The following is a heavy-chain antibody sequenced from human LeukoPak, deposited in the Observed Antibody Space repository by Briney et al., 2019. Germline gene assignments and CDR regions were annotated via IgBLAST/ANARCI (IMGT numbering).Heavy chain of an antibody. CDR1: GFTFSSYS. J-gene: IGHJ4*02. Sequence: GGSLRLSCAASGFTFSSYSMNWVRQAPGKGLEWVSSISSRSSYIYYADSVKGRFTISRDNAKNSLYLQMNSLRAEDTAVYYCITGFSAAAHNGYWGQGTLVTVSS. D-gene: IGHD2-15*01. V-gene: IGHV3-21*01. CDR2: ISSRSSYI. CDR3: ITGFSAAAHNGY.